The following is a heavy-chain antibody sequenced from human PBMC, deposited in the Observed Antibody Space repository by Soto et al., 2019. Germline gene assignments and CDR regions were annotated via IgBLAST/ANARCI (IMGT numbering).Heavy chain of an antibody. CDR2: TRYDATQK. Sequence: GGSRRLSGEASALTFNTYPVHCVRQPQGKWLGWVAATRYDATQKYYADSVNGRFIISRDNSKKTLYLEMNSLRADYTAVYYCARAGGATVTGLWHFDSWGQGTLVTVSS. D-gene: IGHD4-17*01. J-gene: IGHJ4*02. CDR3: ARAGGATVTGLWHFDS. CDR1: ALTFNTYP. V-gene: IGHV3-33*01.